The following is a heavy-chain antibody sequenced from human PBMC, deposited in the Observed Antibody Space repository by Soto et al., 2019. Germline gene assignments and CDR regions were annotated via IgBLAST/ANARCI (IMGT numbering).Heavy chain of an antibody. CDR1: GYSFTSYW. D-gene: IGHD3-22*01. V-gene: IGHV5-51*01. CDR3: ARHSNYYDSSGYYHFNDAFDI. CDR2: IYPGDSDT. Sequence: EVQLVQSGAEVKKPGESLKISCKGSGYSFTSYWIGWVRQMPGKGLEWMGIIYPGDSDTRYSPSFQGQVTISADKSISTAYLQWSSLKASDTAMYYCARHSNYYDSSGYYHFNDAFDIWGQGTMVTVSS. J-gene: IGHJ3*02.